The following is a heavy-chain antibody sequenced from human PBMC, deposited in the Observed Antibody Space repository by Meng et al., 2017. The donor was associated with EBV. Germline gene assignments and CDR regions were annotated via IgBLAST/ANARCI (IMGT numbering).Heavy chain of an antibody. V-gene: IGHV1-3*01. Sequence: QVQVLPSGVEVKKPGASVKVSCKASGYTFTSYAMHWVRQAPGQRLEWMGWINAGNGNTKYSQKFQGRVTITRDTSASTAYMELSSLRSEDTAVYYCARSGATIFGVVIPTYYFDYWGQGTLVTVSS. CDR1: GYTFTSYA. CDR3: ARSGATIFGVVIPTYYFDY. D-gene: IGHD3-3*01. CDR2: INAGNGNT. J-gene: IGHJ4*02.